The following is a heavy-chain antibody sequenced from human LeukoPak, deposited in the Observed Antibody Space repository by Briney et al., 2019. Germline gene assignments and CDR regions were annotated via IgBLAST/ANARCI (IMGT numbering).Heavy chain of an antibody. D-gene: IGHD3-3*01. CDR2: IYYSGST. J-gene: IGHJ3*02. CDR3: ARLRLLEDAFDT. Sequence: SETLSLTCTVSGGSISSSSYYWGWIRQPPGKGLEWIGSIYYSGSTYYNPSLKSRVTISVDTSKNQFSLKLSSVTAADTAVYYCARLRLLEDAFDTWGQGTMVTVSS. V-gene: IGHV4-39*01. CDR1: GGSISSSSYY.